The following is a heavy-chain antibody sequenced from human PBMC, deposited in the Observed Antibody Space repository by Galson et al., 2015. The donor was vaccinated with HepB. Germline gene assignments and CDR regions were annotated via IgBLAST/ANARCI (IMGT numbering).Heavy chain of an antibody. V-gene: IGHV6-1*01. Sequence: CAISGDSVSSNSAAWNRIRQSPSRGLEWLGRTYYRSKWYNDYAVSVKGRITINPDTSKNQFSLQLNSVTPEDTAVYYCARDVAVAGRDYGMDVWGQGTTVTVSS. CDR3: ARDVAVAGRDYGMDV. D-gene: IGHD6-19*01. CDR1: GDSVSSNSAA. CDR2: TYYRSKWYN. J-gene: IGHJ6*02.